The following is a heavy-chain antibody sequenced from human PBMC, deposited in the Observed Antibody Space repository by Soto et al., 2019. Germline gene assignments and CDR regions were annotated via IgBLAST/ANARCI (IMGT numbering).Heavy chain of an antibody. J-gene: IGHJ6*02. CDR2: IYPGDSGT. CDR3: ARPITYYYYGMDV. Sequence: GESLKISCKGSGYSFSSYWSGWVRQMPGKGLEWMGIIYPGDSGTRYSPSFQGQVTISADKSISTAYLQWSSLKASDTAMYYCARPITYYYYGMDVWGQGTTVTVSS. CDR1: GYSFSSYW. V-gene: IGHV5-51*01.